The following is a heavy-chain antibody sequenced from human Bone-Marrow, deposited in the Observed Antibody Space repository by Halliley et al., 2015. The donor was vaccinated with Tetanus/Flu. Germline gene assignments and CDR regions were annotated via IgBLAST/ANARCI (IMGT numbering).Heavy chain of an antibody. D-gene: IGHD2-21*01. V-gene: IGHV4-30-2*01. CDR3: SRVDIATRSFDL. J-gene: IGHJ2*01. CDR1: GVSITNGDFS. Sequence: LRLSCTVSGVSITNGDFSWTWIRQTPGKGLEWVGYIYHSGTTYYNPSLKSRVSMSIDRSKNQFSLKLTSVSAADTAVYHCSRVDIATRSFDLWGRGTLVSVSS. CDR2: IYHSGTT.